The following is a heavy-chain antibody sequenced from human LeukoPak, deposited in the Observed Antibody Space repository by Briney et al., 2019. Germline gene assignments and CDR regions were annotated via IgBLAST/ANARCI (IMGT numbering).Heavy chain of an antibody. V-gene: IGHV1-2*02. CDR2: INPNSGGT. J-gene: IGHJ5*02. CDR1: GYTFTGYY. CDR3: ARAGDYYDSSGYYSGDWFDP. D-gene: IGHD3-22*01. Sequence: ASVKVSCKASGYTFTGYYMHWVRQAPGQGLEWMGWINPNSGGTNYAQKFQGRVTMTRDTSISTAYMELSRPRSDDTAVYYCARAGDYYDSSGYYSGDWFDPWGQGTLVTVSS.